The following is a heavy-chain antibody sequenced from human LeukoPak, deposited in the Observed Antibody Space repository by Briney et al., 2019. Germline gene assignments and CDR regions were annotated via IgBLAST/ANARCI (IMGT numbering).Heavy chain of an antibody. V-gene: IGHV4-39*07. CDR3: ARVGVRVVRGVTGYYYYMDV. D-gene: IGHD3-10*01. CDR1: GGSISSSSYY. CDR2: IYYSGST. Sequence: SETLSLTCTVSGGSISSSSYYWGWIRQPPGKGLEWIGSIYYSGSTYYNPSLKSRVTISVDTSKNQFSLKLSSVTAADTAVYYCARVGVRVVRGVTGYYYYMDVWGKGTTVTISS. J-gene: IGHJ6*03.